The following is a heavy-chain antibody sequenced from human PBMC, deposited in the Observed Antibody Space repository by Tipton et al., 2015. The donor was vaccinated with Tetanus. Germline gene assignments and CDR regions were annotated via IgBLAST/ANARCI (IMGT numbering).Heavy chain of an antibody. V-gene: IGHV4-39*01. Sequence: TLSLTCIVSGGSMSGSGHYGAWVRQSPGKGLEWIGSISYSGRTYYSPSLKSRVTMSVDTSRTLFSLTLIAVTAADTAVYFCARGLIDDFLGSRIYFDSWGPGTLVTVSS. CDR3: ARGLIDDFLGSRIYFDS. J-gene: IGHJ4*02. CDR1: GGSMSGSGHY. CDR2: ISYSGRT. D-gene: IGHD2-8*01.